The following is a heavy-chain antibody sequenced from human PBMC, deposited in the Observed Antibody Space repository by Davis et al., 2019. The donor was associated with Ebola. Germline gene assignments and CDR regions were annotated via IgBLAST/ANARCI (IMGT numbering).Heavy chain of an antibody. Sequence: PGGSLRLSCATSGFTLSHYWMHWVRHAPGKGLVWVSHIIGDGSSTEYAASVKGRLTISRDNSKNTLYLQINNLSPEDTARYYCAKDANWDYVPWGQGTLVTVSS. CDR1: GFTLSHYW. D-gene: IGHD1-7*01. V-gene: IGHV3-74*03. CDR2: IIGDGSST. J-gene: IGHJ5*02. CDR3: AKDANWDYVP.